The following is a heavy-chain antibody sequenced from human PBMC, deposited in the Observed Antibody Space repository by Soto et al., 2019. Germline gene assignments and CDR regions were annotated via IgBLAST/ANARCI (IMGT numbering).Heavy chain of an antibody. CDR2: IYYSGST. D-gene: IGHD3-16*01. J-gene: IGHJ4*02. CDR3: ANGGEWPSLDF. Sequence: QVQLQESGPGLVKPSETLSLTCTVSGGSISSYYWSWIRQPPGKGLEWIGYIYYSGSTNYNPSLNSRVTISVDTSKNQFSLKLSSVTAADTAVYYCANGGEWPSLDFWGRGTLVTVSS. CDR1: GGSISSYY. V-gene: IGHV4-59*01.